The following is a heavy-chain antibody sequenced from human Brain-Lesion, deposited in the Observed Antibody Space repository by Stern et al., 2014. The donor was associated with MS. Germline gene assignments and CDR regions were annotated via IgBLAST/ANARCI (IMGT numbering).Heavy chain of an antibody. Sequence: VQLVQSGGDLVQPGRSLRLSCAAFGFTFDDYAMHWVRQAPGKGLEWVAGISWNSGTIGYADSVKGRFTTSRDNAYSSLYLPMDSLRPEDTALYYCARDITGSSAYFAYWGQGTLVTVSS. D-gene: IGHD1-14*01. J-gene: IGHJ4*02. CDR3: ARDITGSSAYFAY. CDR1: GFTFDDYA. V-gene: IGHV3-9*01. CDR2: ISWNSGTI.